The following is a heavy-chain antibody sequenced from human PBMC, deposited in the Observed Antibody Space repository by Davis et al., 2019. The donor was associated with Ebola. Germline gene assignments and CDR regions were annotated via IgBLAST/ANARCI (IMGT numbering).Heavy chain of an antibody. CDR3: AREVGETKLDQ. CDR2: INTYNGNT. D-gene: IGHD1-26*01. V-gene: IGHV1-18*01. CDR1: GYSFTNYG. Sequence: ASVKVSCKASGYSFTNYGITWVRQAPGQGLEWMGWINTYNGNTDYAQTLQGRVTMTTDTSTSTAYMELRSLRSDDTAVYYCAREVGETKLDQWGQGTLVTVSS. J-gene: IGHJ4*02.